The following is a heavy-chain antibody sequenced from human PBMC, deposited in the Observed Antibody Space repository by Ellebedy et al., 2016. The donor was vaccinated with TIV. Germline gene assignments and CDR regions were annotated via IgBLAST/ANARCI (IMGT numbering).Heavy chain of an antibody. D-gene: IGHD3-3*01. CDR3: ARGQRRITIFGVGPLGV. J-gene: IGHJ6*04. CDR2: IYYTGST. V-gene: IGHV4-34*01. Sequence: SETLSLXXAVYGGSFSGYYWGWIRQPPGKGLEWMGNIYYTGSTYYNPSLKSRVTISVDTSKNQFSLKLSSVTAADTAVYYCARGQRRITIFGVGPLGVWGKGTTVTVSS. CDR1: GGSFSGYY.